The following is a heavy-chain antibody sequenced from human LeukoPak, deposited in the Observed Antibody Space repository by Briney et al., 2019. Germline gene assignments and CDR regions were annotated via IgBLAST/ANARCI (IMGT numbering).Heavy chain of an antibody. CDR2: IKQDGSGK. CDR3: ATVQCSGGSCYWHGPFDI. CDR1: GFTFSSYW. J-gene: IGHJ3*02. D-gene: IGHD2-15*01. Sequence: GGSLRLCCAASGFTFSSYWMSWVRQAPGKGLEWVANIKQDGSGKYCVDSVKGRFTISRDDAKNSLYLQMNSLRAEDTAVYYCATVQCSGGSCYWHGPFDIWGQGTMVTVSS. V-gene: IGHV3-7*01.